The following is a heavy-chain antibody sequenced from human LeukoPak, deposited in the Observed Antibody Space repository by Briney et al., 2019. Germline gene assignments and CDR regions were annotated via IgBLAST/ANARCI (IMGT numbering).Heavy chain of an antibody. CDR2: INPNSGGT. D-gene: IGHD3-9*01. Sequence: ASVKVSCKASGYTFTGYYMRWVRQAPGQGLEWLGWINPNSGGTNYAQKFQGRVTMTRDTSISTAYMELSRLRSDDTAVYYCARVTILRYFDWPSMDVWGQGTTVTVSS. CDR1: GYTFTGYY. J-gene: IGHJ6*02. V-gene: IGHV1-2*02. CDR3: ARVTILRYFDWPSMDV.